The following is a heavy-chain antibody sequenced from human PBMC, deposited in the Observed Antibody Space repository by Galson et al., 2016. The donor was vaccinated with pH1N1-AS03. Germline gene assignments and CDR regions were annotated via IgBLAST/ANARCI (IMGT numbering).Heavy chain of an antibody. J-gene: IGHJ4*02. D-gene: IGHD4-11*01. CDR1: GFTFRNAW. CDR2: ISWNGDFI. V-gene: IGHV3-11*04. CDR3: ANGVVSVTGAGALGY. Sequence: SLRLSCAASGFTFRNAWMTWVRQAPGKGLECVSYISWNGDFIQYADSVRGRFTIPRDSATDSVHLRMDNLRIEDTVVFYCANGVVSVTGAGALGYWSQGMLVAVSS.